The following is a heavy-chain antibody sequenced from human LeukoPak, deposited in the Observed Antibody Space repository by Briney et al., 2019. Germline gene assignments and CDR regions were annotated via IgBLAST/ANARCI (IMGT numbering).Heavy chain of an antibody. V-gene: IGHV4-34*01. CDR1: GGSFSGYY. Sequence: SETLSLTCAVYGGSFSGYYWSWIRQPPGKGLEWIGEINHSGSTNYNPSLKSRVTISVDTSKNQFSLKLSSVTAADTAVYYCARDRAGGDAFDIWGQGTMVTVSS. D-gene: IGHD3-16*01. CDR3: ARDRAGGDAFDI. J-gene: IGHJ3*02. CDR2: INHSGST.